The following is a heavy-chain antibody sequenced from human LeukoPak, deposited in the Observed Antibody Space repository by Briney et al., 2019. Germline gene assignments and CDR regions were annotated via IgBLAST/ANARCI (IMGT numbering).Heavy chain of an antibody. Sequence: PETLSLTCTVSGDSISSYYWSWIRQPAGRGLEWIGRIYTSGSTNYNPSLKSRVTMSVDTSKNQFSLKLSSVTAADTAVYYCAREEGGSYDSSGYLDYWGQGTLVTVSS. V-gene: IGHV4-4*07. CDR3: AREEGGSYDSSGYLDY. J-gene: IGHJ4*02. D-gene: IGHD3-22*01. CDR1: GDSISSYY. CDR2: IYTSGST.